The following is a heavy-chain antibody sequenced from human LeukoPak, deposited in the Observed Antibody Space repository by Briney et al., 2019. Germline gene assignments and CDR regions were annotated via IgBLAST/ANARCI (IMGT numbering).Heavy chain of an antibody. D-gene: IGHD6-19*01. V-gene: IGHV4-34*01. Sequence: SETLSLTCAVYGGSFSGYYWSWIRQPPGKGLEWIGEINHSGSTNYNPSLKSRVTISVDTSKNQFSLKLSSVTAADTAVYYCASRSSGWYRYWGQGTLVTVSS. CDR2: INHSGST. CDR1: GGSFSGYY. J-gene: IGHJ4*02. CDR3: ASRSSGWYRY.